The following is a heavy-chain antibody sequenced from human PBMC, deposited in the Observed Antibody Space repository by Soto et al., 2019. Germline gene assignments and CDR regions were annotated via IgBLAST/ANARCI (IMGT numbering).Heavy chain of an antibody. Sequence: QVQLQQWGAGLLKPSETLSLTCAVYGGSFSGYYWSWIRQPPGKGVEWIGEINHSGSTNYNPSLKSRVTISVDTSKSLFSLKLSSVTAADTAVYYCASDDFWSGDAFDIWGQGTMVTVSS. CDR3: ASDDFWSGDAFDI. V-gene: IGHV4-34*01. CDR2: INHSGST. J-gene: IGHJ3*02. D-gene: IGHD3-3*01. CDR1: GGSFSGYY.